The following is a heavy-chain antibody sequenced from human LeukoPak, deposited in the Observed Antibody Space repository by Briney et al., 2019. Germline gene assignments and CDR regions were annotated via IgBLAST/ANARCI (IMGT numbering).Heavy chain of an antibody. CDR1: GFMFRNHG. V-gene: IGHV3-23*01. D-gene: IGHD3-22*01. J-gene: IGHJ4*02. Sequence: GGSLRLSCAASGFMFRNHGMNWVRQAPGKGLEWLSTISGSGDNTYYADSVKGRFAVSRDDSKNTLYLQMNSLRAEDTAVYYCARDSFGGYYYGGDYWGQGTLVTVSS. CDR2: ISGSGDNT. CDR3: ARDSFGGYYYGGDY.